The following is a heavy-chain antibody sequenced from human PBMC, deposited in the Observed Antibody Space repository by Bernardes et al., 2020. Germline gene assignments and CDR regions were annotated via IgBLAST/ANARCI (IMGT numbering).Heavy chain of an antibody. Sequence: GGSLRLSCAASGFRFSSYAMSWVRQAPGKGLEWVSTISGSGGSTYYADSMQGRFTISRDSSKNTLYLQMNSLRAEDTAVYYCAKPAINYDFWRLDYWGQGTLVTVSS. V-gene: IGHV3-23*01. CDR2: ISGSGGST. J-gene: IGHJ4*02. CDR3: AKPAINYDFWRLDY. D-gene: IGHD3-3*01. CDR1: GFRFSSYA.